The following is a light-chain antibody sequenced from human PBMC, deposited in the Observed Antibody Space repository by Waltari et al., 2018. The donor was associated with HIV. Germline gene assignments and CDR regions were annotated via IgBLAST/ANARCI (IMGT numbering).Light chain of an antibody. Sequence: EIVMTQSPDTLSVSPGERATISCRASQSVSSNLAWYQQKPGQAPRLLMYGASTRATGIPARFSGSGSGTEFTLTISGLQSEDFAVYYCQQYSNWLTYTFGQGTKLEIK. CDR1: QSVSSN. CDR2: GAS. J-gene: IGKJ2*01. V-gene: IGKV3-15*01. CDR3: QQYSNWLTYT.